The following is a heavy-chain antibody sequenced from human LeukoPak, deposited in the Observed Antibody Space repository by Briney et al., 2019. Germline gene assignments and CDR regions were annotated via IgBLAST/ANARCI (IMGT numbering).Heavy chain of an antibody. CDR2: ISGSGDNT. CDR3: ANLHSLYCSCCTCSVHY. V-gene: IGHV3-23*01. D-gene: IGHD2-15*01. CDR1: GFTSSSFA. J-gene: IGHJ4*02. Sequence: GRTLRPSPEPSGFTSSSFASGGVRQAPGKGLEWVSAISGSGDNTYYADSVKGQFTVSRDNSRNTLYLQMNSLRAEDTAVYYCANLHSLYCSCCTCSVHYWGQGTLVTVSS.